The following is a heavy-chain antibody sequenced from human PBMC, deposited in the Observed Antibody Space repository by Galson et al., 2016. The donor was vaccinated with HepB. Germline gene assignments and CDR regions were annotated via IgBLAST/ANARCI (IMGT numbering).Heavy chain of an antibody. J-gene: IGHJ4*02. D-gene: IGHD1/OR15-1a*01. CDR1: GFSLGASGMC. Sequence: PALVKPTQTLTLTCTFSGFSLGASGMCVSWIRQPPGKALEWLALIDWDDDKYYSTSLKTRLTISKDTSKNQVVLTMTNMDPVDTGTYYCARVITTTMEQFDYWGQGILVTVSS. CDR3: ARVITTTMEQFDY. V-gene: IGHV2-70*01. CDR2: IDWDDDK.